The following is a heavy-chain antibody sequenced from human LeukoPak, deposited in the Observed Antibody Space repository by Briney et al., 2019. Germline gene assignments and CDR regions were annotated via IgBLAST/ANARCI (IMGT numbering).Heavy chain of an antibody. CDR1: GFTFSSYW. V-gene: IGHV3-7*01. Sequence: GGSLRLSCAASGFTFSSYWMSWVRRAPGKGLEWVAIIKQDGRETYYVDSVKGRFTISRDNAKNSLYLQMNSLGAEDTAVYFCARLGPVNKDHYIDVGGKGTTVTISS. CDR3: ARLGPVNKDHYIDV. CDR2: IKQDGRET. J-gene: IGHJ6*03. D-gene: IGHD4-17*01.